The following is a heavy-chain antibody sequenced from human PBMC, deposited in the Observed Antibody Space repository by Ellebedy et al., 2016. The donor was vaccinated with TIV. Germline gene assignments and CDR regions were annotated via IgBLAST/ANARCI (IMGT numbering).Heavy chain of an antibody. CDR2: INPNSGGT. V-gene: IGHV1-2*02. J-gene: IGHJ6*02. D-gene: IGHD6-13*01. Sequence: GESLKISCKGSGYSFTSYGISWARQAPGQGLEWMGWINPNSGGTNYAQKFQGRVTMTRDTSISTAYMELSRLRSDDTAVYYCARDLMAYSSSPNGMDVWGQGTTVTVSS. CDR1: GYSFTSYG. CDR3: ARDLMAYSSSPNGMDV.